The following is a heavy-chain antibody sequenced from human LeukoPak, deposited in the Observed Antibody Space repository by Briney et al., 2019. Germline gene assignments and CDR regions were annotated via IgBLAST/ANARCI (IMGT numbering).Heavy chain of an antibody. CDR1: GGTFSSYA. Sequence: SVKVSCKASGGTFSSYAISWVRQAPGQGLEWMGGIIPIFGTANYAQRFQGRVTITADESTSTAYMELSSLRSGDTAVYYCARVPYNNAFDIWGQGTMVTVSS. CDR2: IIPIFGTA. CDR3: ARVPYNNAFDI. J-gene: IGHJ3*02. D-gene: IGHD3-10*01. V-gene: IGHV1-69*13.